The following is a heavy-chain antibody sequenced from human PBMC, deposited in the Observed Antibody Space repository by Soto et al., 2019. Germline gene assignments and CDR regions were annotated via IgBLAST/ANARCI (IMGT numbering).Heavy chain of an antibody. Sequence: GASVKVSCKVSGYTLTELSMHWVRQAPGKGLEWMGGFDAEDGETIYAQKFQGRVTMAEDTSTDTAYMELSSLRSEDTAVYYCAPDTRGYSNYYYGMDVWGQGTTVTVSS. CDR3: APDTRGYSNYYYGMDV. J-gene: IGHJ6*02. D-gene: IGHD4-4*01. CDR1: GYTLTELS. CDR2: FDAEDGET. V-gene: IGHV1-24*01.